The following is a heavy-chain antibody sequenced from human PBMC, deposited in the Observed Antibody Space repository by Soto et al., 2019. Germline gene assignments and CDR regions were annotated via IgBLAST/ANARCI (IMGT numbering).Heavy chain of an antibody. CDR3: AIDPVTGEAARFDF. J-gene: IGHJ4*02. D-gene: IGHD2-15*01. Sequence: QVQLVESGGGLVKPGGSLRLSCAASGFTFSDYYMSWIRQAPGKGLEWVSYISSSGSTIYYADSVKGRCTITRDTAKNYVSGQGNGLRAKDTAVEYCAIDPVTGEAARFDFWGQGTLVTVSS. CDR1: GFTFSDYY. V-gene: IGHV3-11*01. CDR2: ISSSGSTI.